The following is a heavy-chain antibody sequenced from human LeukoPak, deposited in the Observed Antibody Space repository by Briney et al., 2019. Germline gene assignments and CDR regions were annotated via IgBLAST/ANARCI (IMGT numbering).Heavy chain of an antibody. CDR3: ARDHNWVVDY. J-gene: IGHJ4*02. CDR2: ISTYNGDT. V-gene: IGHV1-18*01. CDR1: GYTFTIYG. Sequence: GASVTVSCKASGYTFTIYGIRWVRQAPGQGLEWMGWISTYNGDTNYAQKLQGRVTMTTDTSTSTAYMELRSLRSDDTAVYYCARDHNWVVDYWGQGTLVTVSS. D-gene: IGHD1-1*01.